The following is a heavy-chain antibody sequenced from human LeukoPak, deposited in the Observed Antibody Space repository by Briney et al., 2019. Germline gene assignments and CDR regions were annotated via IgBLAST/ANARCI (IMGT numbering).Heavy chain of an antibody. CDR1: GFIFSHYW. CDR3: VRDVGYYLFDF. D-gene: IGHD1-26*01. J-gene: IGHJ4*02. Sequence: GGSLRLSCVASGFIFSHYWMTWVRQAPGKGLEWVGHIKEDGSEERYVDSVRGRFAISRDNAKNSLFLQMNGLGVDDTAMYFCVRDVGYYLFDFWGQGALVTVSS. CDR2: IKEDGSEE. V-gene: IGHV3-7*03.